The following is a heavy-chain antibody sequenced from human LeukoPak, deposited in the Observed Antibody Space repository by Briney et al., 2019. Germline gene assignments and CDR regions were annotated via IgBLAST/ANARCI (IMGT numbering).Heavy chain of an antibody. V-gene: IGHV3-23*01. D-gene: IGHD3-3*01. CDR3: AHHLEWFNLDY. CDR2: ISGSGGST. CDR1: GFTFSSYA. J-gene: IGHJ4*02. Sequence: GGSPGLSCAASGFTFSSYAMSWVRQAPGKGLEWVSAISGSGGSTYYADSVKGRFTISRDNSKNTLYLQMNSLRAEDTAVYYCAHHLEWFNLDYWGQGTLVTVSS.